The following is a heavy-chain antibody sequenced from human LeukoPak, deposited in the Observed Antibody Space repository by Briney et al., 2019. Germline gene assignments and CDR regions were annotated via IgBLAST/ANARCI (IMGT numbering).Heavy chain of an antibody. CDR1: GFTFGDYA. V-gene: IGHV3-49*03. Sequence: GGSLRLSCTASGFTFGDYAMSWFRQAPGKGLEWVGFIRSKAYGGTTEYAASVKGRFTISRDDSKSIAYLQMNSLRADDTAVYYCAKRSGSYGPFDYWGQGILVTVSS. D-gene: IGHD3-10*01. CDR2: IRSKAYGGTT. J-gene: IGHJ4*02. CDR3: AKRSGSYGPFDY.